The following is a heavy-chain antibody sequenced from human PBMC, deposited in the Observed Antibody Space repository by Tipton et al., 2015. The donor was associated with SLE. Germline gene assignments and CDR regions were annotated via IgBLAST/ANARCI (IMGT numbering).Heavy chain of an antibody. CDR2: ISAYNGNT. CDR3: ARVNYYCWSGSTAWYSMDV. D-gene: IGHD3-3*01. CDR1: GYTFTSYG. Sequence: QLVQSGAEVKKPGASVKVSCKASGYTFTSYGISWVRQAPGQGLEWMGWISAYNGNTNYAQKLQGRVTMTTDTSTSTAYMELRSLGSDDTAVYYCARVNYYCWSGSTAWYSMDVWGKGTTVTVSS. V-gene: IGHV1-18*01. J-gene: IGHJ6*03.